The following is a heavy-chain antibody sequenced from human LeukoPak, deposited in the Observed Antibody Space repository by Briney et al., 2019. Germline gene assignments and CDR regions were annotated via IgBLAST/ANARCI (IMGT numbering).Heavy chain of an antibody. D-gene: IGHD1-1*01. CDR1: GFTFSSYS. Sequence: PGGSLRLSCAASGFTFSSYSMNWVRQAPGKGLEWVSSISSSSSYIYYADSVKGRFTISRDNAKNSLYLQMNSLKTEDTAVYYCARAPTGTAIDYWGQGTLVTVSS. J-gene: IGHJ4*02. CDR3: ARAPTGTAIDY. CDR2: ISSSSSYI. V-gene: IGHV3-21*04.